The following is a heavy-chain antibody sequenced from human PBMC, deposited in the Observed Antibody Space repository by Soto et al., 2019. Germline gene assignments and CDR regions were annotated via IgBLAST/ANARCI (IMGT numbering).Heavy chain of an antibody. V-gene: IGHV3-23*01. CDR1: GFTFSSYA. CDR3: AKDRDDILTGYYSHYYYYMDV. D-gene: IGHD3-9*01. Sequence: GGSLRLSCAASGFTFSSYAMNWVRQAPGKGLEWVAAISGGAVSTYYADSVKGRFTISRDNSKNTLYLQVNSLRAEDTAVYYCAKDRDDILTGYYSHYYYYMDVWGKGTTVTVSS. CDR2: ISGGAVST. J-gene: IGHJ6*03.